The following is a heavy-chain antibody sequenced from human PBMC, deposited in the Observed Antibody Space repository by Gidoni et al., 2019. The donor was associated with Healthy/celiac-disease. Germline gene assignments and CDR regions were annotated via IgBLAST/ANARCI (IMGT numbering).Heavy chain of an antibody. J-gene: IGHJ4*02. V-gene: IGHV3-23*01. CDR3: AKDIEVQVVGATDGAD. Sequence: EVQLLEAGGGLVQHGGSLRLSCAAYGCTVSSDAMSWVRQAPGKGLEWVSAIGGSGGSTYYADSVKGRFTISRDNSKNTLYLQMNSLRAEDTAVYYCAKDIEVQVVGATDGADWGQGTLVTVSS. CDR2: IGGSGGST. D-gene: IGHD1-26*01. CDR1: GCTVSSDA.